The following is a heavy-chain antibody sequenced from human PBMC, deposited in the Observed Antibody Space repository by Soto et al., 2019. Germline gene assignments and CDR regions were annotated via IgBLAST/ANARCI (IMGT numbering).Heavy chain of an antibody. Sequence: ASVKVSCKASGGTFSSYAISWVRQAPGQGLEWMGGIIPIFGTANYAQKFQGRVTITADESTSTAYMELSSLRSEDTAVYYCARNVAQNYGMDVWGQGTTVTVSS. V-gene: IGHV1-69*13. CDR2: IIPIFGTA. CDR3: ARNVAQNYGMDV. CDR1: GGTFSSYA. D-gene: IGHD1-1*01. J-gene: IGHJ6*02.